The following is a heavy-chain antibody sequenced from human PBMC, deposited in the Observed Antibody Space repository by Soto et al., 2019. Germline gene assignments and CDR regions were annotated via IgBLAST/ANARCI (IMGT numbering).Heavy chain of an antibody. CDR2: INAGNGNT. CDR1: GYTFTSYA. CDR3: VSEGRYCSGGSCYPLYYFDY. V-gene: IGHV1-3*01. J-gene: IGHJ4*02. Sequence: ASVKVSCKASGYTFTSYAMHWVRQAPGQRLEWMGWINAGNGNTKYSQKFQGRVTITRDTSASTAYMELSSLRSEDTAVYYCVSEGRYCSGGSCYPLYYFDYWGQGTLVTVSS. D-gene: IGHD2-15*01.